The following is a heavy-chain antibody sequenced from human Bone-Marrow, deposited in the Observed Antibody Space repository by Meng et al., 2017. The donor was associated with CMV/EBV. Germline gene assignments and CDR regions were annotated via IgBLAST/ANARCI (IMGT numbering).Heavy chain of an antibody. V-gene: IGHV1-2*02. J-gene: IGHJ5*02. D-gene: IGHD3-3*01. CDR3: ARGRGITIFGVVITTNWFDP. CDR2: INPNSGGT. CDR1: GYTFTGYY. Sequence: ASVKVSCKASGYTFTGYYIHWVRQAPGQGLEWMGWINPNSGGTNYAQKFQGRVTMTRDTSISTAYMELSSLRSEDTAVYYCARGRGITIFGVVITTNWFDPWGQGTLVTVSS.